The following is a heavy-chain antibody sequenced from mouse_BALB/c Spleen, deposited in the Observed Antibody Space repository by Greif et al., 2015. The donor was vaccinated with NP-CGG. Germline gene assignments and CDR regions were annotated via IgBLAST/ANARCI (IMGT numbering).Heavy chain of an antibody. J-gene: IGHJ4*01. V-gene: IGHV1-7*01. D-gene: IGHD1-1*01. CDR2: INPSTGYT. Sequence: VQLQQSGAELAKPGASVKMSCKASGYTFTSYWMHWVKQRPGQGLEWIGYINPSTGYTEYNQKFKDKATSTADKSSSTAYMQLSSLTSEDSAVDYCASYYYGSSYAMDYWGQGTSVTGSS. CDR3: ASYYYGSSYAMDY. CDR1: GYTFTSYW.